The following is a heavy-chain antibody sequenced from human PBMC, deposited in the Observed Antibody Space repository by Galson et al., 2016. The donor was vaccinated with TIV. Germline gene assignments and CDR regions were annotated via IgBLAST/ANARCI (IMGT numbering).Heavy chain of an antibody. CDR3: ARGGHYALDV. Sequence: SVKVSCKASGGVFNNYAIIWVRQAPGQGLEWMGGIVPLSGTNYAKKFQSRVTVTADEATKTTYMDLSGLRSDDTAVYYCARGGHYALDVWGQGTAVTVSS. D-gene: IGHD3-16*01. CDR2: IVPLSGT. V-gene: IGHV1-69*13. J-gene: IGHJ6*02. CDR1: GGVFNNYA.